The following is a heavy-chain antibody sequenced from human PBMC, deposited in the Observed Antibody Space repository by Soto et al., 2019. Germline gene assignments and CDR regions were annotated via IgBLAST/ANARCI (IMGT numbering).Heavy chain of an antibody. Sequence: GGSLRLSCAASAVSFTGYGMHWVRQAPGKGLEWVAVIRFDGSNKYYADSVKGRFTISRDNSKNTLYLQMNSLRAEDTAVYYCARDEDIVVVVAANDAFDIWGQGTMVTVSS. CDR1: AVSFTGYG. CDR3: ARDEDIVVVVAANDAFDI. D-gene: IGHD2-15*01. V-gene: IGHV3-30*02. CDR2: IRFDGSNK. J-gene: IGHJ3*02.